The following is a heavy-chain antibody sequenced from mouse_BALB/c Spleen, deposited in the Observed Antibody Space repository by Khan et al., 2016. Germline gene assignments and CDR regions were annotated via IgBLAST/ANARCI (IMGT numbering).Heavy chain of an antibody. D-gene: IGHD2-3*01. Sequence: LVESGPELKKPGETVKISCKASGYTFTNYGMNWVKQAPGKGLQWMGWINTYTGEPTYADDFKGRFAFSLETSASTAYLQINYLKNEDTATSFWARRRIYDGSYDAMDYWGQGTSVTVSS. CDR2: INTYTGEP. CDR1: GYTFTNYG. J-gene: IGHJ4*01. CDR3: ARRRIYDGSYDAMDY. V-gene: IGHV9-3-1*01.